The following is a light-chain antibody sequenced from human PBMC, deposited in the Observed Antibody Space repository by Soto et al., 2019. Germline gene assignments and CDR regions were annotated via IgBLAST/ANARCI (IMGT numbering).Light chain of an antibody. CDR2: ANN. CDR3: QSYDSSLSAWV. Sequence: QSVLTQPPSVSGAPGQRVTISCTGSRSNIGANYDVHWYRQLPGTAPKLLIYANNNRPSGVPDRFSGSKSGTSVSLAITGLQAEDEADYYCQSYDSSLSAWVFGGGTKHTVL. V-gene: IGLV1-40*01. CDR1: RSNIGANYD. J-gene: IGLJ2*01.